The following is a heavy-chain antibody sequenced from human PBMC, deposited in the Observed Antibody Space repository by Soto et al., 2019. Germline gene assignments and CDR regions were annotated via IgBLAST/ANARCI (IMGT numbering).Heavy chain of an antibody. CDR2: VSPPFRTS. Sequence: QVQLVQSGAEVKKPGSSVKVSCKTSGVSFNNNGIGWVRQAPGHGLEWMGGVSPPFRTSNYARKFQGRISIIADASTGTVNMDLSRLTSEDTAQYYCARVLYYGSGSYSPYGMDVWGKGITVTVAS. CDR3: ARVLYYGSGSYSPYGMDV. J-gene: IGHJ6*04. V-gene: IGHV1-69*01. CDR1: GVSFNNNG. D-gene: IGHD3-10*01.